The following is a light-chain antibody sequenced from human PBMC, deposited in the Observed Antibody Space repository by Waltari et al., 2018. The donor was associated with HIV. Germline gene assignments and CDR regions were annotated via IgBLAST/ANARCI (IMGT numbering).Light chain of an antibody. CDR2: WAS. V-gene: IGKV4-1*01. CDR1: LPVLYTSNNQNY. J-gene: IGKJ1*01. CDR3: QQYYSTPRT. Sequence: DIVMTQSPDSLAVSLRERATLNCKSSLPVLYTSNNQNYFPWYQQTPGQPPKLLIYWASTRESGVPDRFSGSGSGTDFTLTISSLQAEDVAVYYCQQYYSTPRTFGQGTKVEIK.